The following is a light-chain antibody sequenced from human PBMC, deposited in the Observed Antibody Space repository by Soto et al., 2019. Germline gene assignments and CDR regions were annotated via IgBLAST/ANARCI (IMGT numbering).Light chain of an antibody. CDR1: QSVSSNH. J-gene: IGKJ3*01. Sequence: EIVLTQSPGSLSLSPRERATLSCRASQSVSSNHLAWYQQKPGQPPRLLIYGASRRASGIPDRFSGSGSGTDFTLTISRLEPEDFAVYYCQQYGRSPGLFTFGPGTRVDIK. CDR2: GAS. CDR3: QQYGRSPGLFT. V-gene: IGKV3-20*01.